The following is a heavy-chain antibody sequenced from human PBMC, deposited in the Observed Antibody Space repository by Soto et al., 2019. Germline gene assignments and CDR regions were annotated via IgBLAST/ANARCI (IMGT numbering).Heavy chain of an antibody. CDR3: AKDRGPCSGNKCSSLYYYYGMDV. CDR2: VSWNSEIV. D-gene: IGHD2-15*01. Sequence: GGSLRLSCEASGFKFGDYAMHWVRQAPGKGLEWVSGVSWNSEIVGYADSVKGRFTISRDNAKNSLHLEMNSLRTEDTALYYCAKDRGPCSGNKCSSLYYYYGMDVWGQGTTVTVSS. CDR1: GFKFGDYA. V-gene: IGHV3-9*01. J-gene: IGHJ6*02.